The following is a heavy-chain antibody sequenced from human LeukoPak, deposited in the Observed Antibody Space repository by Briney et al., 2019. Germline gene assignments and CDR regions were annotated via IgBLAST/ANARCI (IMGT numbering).Heavy chain of an antibody. D-gene: IGHD3-16*01. Sequence: SETLSLTCTVSGGSISSSSYYWGWIRQPPGKGLEWIGSIYYSGSTYYNPSLKSRVTISVDTSKNQFSLKLSSVTAADTAVYYCARNGGMPLAWGGYYFDYWGQGTLVTVSS. CDR3: ARNGGMPLAWGGYYFDY. V-gene: IGHV4-39*07. CDR2: IYYSGST. J-gene: IGHJ4*02. CDR1: GGSISSSSYY.